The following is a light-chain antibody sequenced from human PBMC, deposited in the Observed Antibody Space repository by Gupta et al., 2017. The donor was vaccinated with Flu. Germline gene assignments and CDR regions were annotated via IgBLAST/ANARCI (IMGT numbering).Light chain of an antibody. CDR2: EVR. J-gene: IGLJ3*02. CDR3: CADTSSSTVV. V-gene: IGLV2-14*01. Sequence: QSALTQPASVSGPPGQSITISCTGPSRDVGGYNYVSCYQQHPCKTIKLMVYEVRNRPAGGANRFSGSKADNTASLTISGPKVEDEADYYFCADTSSSTVVFGGGTKLTVL. CDR1: SRDVGGYNY.